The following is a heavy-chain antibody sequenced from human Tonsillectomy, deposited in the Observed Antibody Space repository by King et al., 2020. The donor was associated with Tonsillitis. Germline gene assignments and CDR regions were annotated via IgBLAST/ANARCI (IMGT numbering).Heavy chain of an antibody. D-gene: IGHD6-19*01. CDR2: IGNDGSVT. V-gene: IGHV3-30*18. Sequence: HGQLVQSGGGVVQPGRSLRLSCAASGFTFSRYGMHWVRQSPGEGLEWVAVIGNDGSVTYYADSVKGRFTLSRDNSENTLYMQMNSLRVEDTAVYYCAKEIKQVAGDWYFDLWGRGTLVIVSS. CDR1: GFTFSRYG. CDR3: AKEIKQVAGDWYFDL. J-gene: IGHJ2*01.